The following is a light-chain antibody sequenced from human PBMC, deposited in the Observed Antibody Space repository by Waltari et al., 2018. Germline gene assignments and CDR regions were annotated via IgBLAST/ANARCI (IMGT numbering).Light chain of an antibody. J-gene: IGLJ3*02. CDR2: DVS. V-gene: IGLV2-14*01. CDR3: CSFTSSSTWV. Sequence: QSALTQPASVSGSPGQSITISCTGTATDLGGYNYVSWYQQRPGKAPKLIIFDVSSRPSGISNRFSGSKFGTTASLTISGLQPGDEADYYCCSFTSSSTWVFGGGTKLTVL. CDR1: ATDLGGYNY.